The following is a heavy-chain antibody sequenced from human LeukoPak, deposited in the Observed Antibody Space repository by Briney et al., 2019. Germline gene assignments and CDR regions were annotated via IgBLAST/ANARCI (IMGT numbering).Heavy chain of an antibody. CDR3: ARARKQLTTKPDAFDI. D-gene: IGHD4-17*01. CDR2: IIPILGIA. J-gene: IGHJ3*02. Sequence: SVKVSCKASGGTFSSYAISWVRRAPGQGLEWMGRIIPILGIANYAQKFQGRVTITADKSTSTAYMELSSLRSEDTAVYYCARARKQLTTKPDAFDIWGQGTMVTVSS. V-gene: IGHV1-69*04. CDR1: GGTFSSYA.